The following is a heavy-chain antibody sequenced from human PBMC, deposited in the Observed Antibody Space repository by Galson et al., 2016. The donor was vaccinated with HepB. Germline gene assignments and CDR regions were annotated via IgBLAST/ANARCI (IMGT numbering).Heavy chain of an antibody. CDR3: ARDFLFAHDL. CDR1: GFTFSSYW. CDR2: IKQDGSEE. V-gene: IGHV3-7*03. D-gene: IGHD3-3*01. Sequence: SLRLSCAGSGFTFSSYWMAWVRHTPSQGLEWVANIKQDGSEEYYVDFVKGRFTISRDNAKNSLYLQMNSLRAEDTAVYYCARDFLFAHDLWGPGTLVTVSS. J-gene: IGHJ5*02.